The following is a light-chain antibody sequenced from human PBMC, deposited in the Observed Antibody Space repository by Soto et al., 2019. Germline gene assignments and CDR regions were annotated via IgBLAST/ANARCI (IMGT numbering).Light chain of an antibody. CDR1: QSISSY. V-gene: IGKV1-39*01. J-gene: IGKJ1*01. CDR3: QHYTRFPLT. CDR2: AAS. Sequence: DIQMTQSTSSLSSSEGDRGSITCRASQSISSYLNWYQQKPGKAPKLLIYAASSRESGVPPRFSGSGSGTDITLTIRRLQPEDFATYHCQHYTRFPLTFGQGTKVDIK.